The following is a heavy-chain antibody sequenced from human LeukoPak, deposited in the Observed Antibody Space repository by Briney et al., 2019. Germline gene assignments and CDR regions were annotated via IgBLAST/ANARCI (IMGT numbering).Heavy chain of an antibody. CDR3: ASASSHRIAAGGDY. J-gene: IGHJ4*02. Sequence: GGSLRLSCAASGFTCSNYWMHWVRQAPGKGLVWFSRINSDGSSRNYADSVKGRFTISRDNAKNTLYLQMNSLRAEDTAVYYCASASSHRIAAGGDYWGQGTLVTVSS. V-gene: IGHV3-74*01. D-gene: IGHD6-13*01. CDR1: GFTCSNYW. CDR2: INSDGSSR.